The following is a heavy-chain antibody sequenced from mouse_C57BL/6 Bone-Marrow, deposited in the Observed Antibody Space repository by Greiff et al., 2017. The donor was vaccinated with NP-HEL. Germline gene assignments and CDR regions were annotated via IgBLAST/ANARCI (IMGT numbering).Heavy chain of an antibody. CDR3: ARVAYGSSYWFAY. CDR2: IDPSDSYT. J-gene: IGHJ3*01. V-gene: IGHV1-69*01. Sequence: VQLQQSGAELVMPGASVKLSCKASGYTFTSYWMHWVKQRPGQGLEWIGEIDPSDSYTNYNQKFKGKSTLTVDKSSSTAYMQLSSLTSEDSAVYYCARVAYGSSYWFAYWGQGTLVTVSA. CDR1: GYTFTSYW. D-gene: IGHD1-1*01.